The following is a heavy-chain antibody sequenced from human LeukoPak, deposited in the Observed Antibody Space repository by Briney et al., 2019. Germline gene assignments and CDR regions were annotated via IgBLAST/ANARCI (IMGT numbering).Heavy chain of an antibody. Sequence: SETLSLTCAVSGGSISSSGYSWSWIRQPPGKGLEWIGYIYHSGSTYYNPSLKSRVTISVDRSKNQFSLKLSSVTAADTAVYYCARGGPPDAFDIWGQGTMVTVSS. V-gene: IGHV4-30-2*01. D-gene: IGHD6-25*01. CDR2: IYHSGST. CDR1: GGSISSSGYS. J-gene: IGHJ3*02. CDR3: ARGGPPDAFDI.